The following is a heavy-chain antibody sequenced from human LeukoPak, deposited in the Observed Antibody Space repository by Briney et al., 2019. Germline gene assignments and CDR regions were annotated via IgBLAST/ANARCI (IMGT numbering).Heavy chain of an antibody. D-gene: IGHD3-3*01. Sequence: ASVKVSCKASGYTFTSYYMHWVRQAPGQGLEWTGIINPSGGSTSYAQKFQGRVTMTRDTSTSTVHMELSGLRSEDTAVYYCARDPRYYDFWSGYYSYYYYGMDVWGQGTTVTVSS. CDR2: INPSGGST. V-gene: IGHV1-46*01. CDR3: ARDPRYYDFWSGYYSYYYYGMDV. CDR1: GYTFTSYY. J-gene: IGHJ6*02.